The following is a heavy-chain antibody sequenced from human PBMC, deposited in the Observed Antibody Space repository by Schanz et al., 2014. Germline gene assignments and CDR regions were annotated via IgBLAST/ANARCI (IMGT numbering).Heavy chain of an antibody. J-gene: IGHJ4*02. CDR1: GFSFSSYA. V-gene: IGHV3-21*01. D-gene: IGHD3-10*01. CDR2: ISSRSSHI. Sequence: EVQLLASGGGLVEPGGSLRLSCAASGFSFSSYAMAWVRQARGKGLEWVSSISSRSSHIYYADSVKGRFTVSRDNAKNTLYLQMNTLRAEDTAVYHCVSSGSYSSYALWGQGTLVTVSS. CDR3: VSSGSYSSYAL.